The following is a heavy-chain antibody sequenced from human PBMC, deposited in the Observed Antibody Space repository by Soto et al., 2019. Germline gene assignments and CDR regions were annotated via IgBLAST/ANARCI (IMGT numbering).Heavy chain of an antibody. CDR2: ISYDGSEK. J-gene: IGHJ4*02. D-gene: IGHD2-2*02. CDR1: GFTFNTYG. V-gene: IGHV3-30*18. CDR3: AKSPNFYCSSPNCYKYYFDH. Sequence: QEQLVESGGGVVQPGKSLRLSCAASGFTFNTYGMHWVRQAPGKGLEWVAVISYDGSEKYYVDSVKGRFTISKDNSKNTLYLPMNRLRPEDTAVYYCAKSPNFYCSSPNCYKYYFDHWGQGTRVTVSS.